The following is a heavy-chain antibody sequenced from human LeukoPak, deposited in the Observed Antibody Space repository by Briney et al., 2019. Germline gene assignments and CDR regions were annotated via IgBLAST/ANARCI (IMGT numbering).Heavy chain of an antibody. D-gene: IGHD2-15*01. CDR1: GDSVSSNSAA. CDR3: AKTAASSIAS. Sequence: SQTLSLTCAISGDSVSSNSAAWNWIRQSPSRGLEWLGRTYYRSKWYNHYAVSVKSRITINPDTSENQFSLQLNSVTPGDTAVYYCAKTAASSIASWGQGTLVTVSS. CDR2: TYYRSKWYN. J-gene: IGHJ5*01. V-gene: IGHV6-1*01.